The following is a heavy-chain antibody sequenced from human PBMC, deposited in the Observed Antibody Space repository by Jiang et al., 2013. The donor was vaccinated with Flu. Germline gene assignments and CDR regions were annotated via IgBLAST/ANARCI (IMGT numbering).Heavy chain of an antibody. CDR3: ARHPQGDYGDPADI. Sequence: IYPGDSDTRYSPSFQGQVTISADQVHQHRYLQWSSLKASDTAMYYCARHPQGDYGDPADIWGQGTMVTVSS. D-gene: IGHD4-17*01. V-gene: IGHV5-51*01. CDR2: IYPGDSDT. J-gene: IGHJ3*02.